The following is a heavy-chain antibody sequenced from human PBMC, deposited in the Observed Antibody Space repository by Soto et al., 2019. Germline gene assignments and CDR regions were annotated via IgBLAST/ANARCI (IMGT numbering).Heavy chain of an antibody. V-gene: IGHV3-49*04. CDR3: NRGTYYDILTGYYPKCFDP. CDR2: IRSKAYGGTT. CDR1: GFTFGDYA. D-gene: IGHD3-9*01. J-gene: IGHJ5*02. Sequence: GWSLRLSCTASGFTFGDYAMSWVRQAPGKGLEWVGFIRSKAYGGTTGYAASVKGRFTISRDDSKSIAYLQMNSLKTEDTAVYYGNRGTYYDILTGYYPKCFDPWGQGTLVTVSA.